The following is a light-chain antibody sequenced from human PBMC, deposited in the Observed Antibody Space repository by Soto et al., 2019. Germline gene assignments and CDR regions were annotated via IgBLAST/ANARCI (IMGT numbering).Light chain of an antibody. Sequence: QSALTQPASVSGSPGQSITISCTGTSSDIGTYSYVSWYQQYPGKAPKLMIYDVTNRPSGVSNRFSGSKSGNTASLTISGLQAEDEADYYCSSYTTSSTLVVFGGGTKVTVL. V-gene: IGLV2-14*03. CDR1: SSDIGTYSY. CDR2: DVT. CDR3: SSYTTSSTLVV. J-gene: IGLJ2*01.